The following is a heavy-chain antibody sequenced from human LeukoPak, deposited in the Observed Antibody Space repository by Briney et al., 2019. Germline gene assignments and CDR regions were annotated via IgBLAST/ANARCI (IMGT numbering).Heavy chain of an antibody. Sequence: ASVKVSCKASGYTFTGYHIHWVRQAPGQGLEWMGRINPYSGDTNFAQKFQGRVTMTRDTSISTAYMELSRLRSDDTAVYYCARDLRRSPYSGSYTKEREQESLFDYWGQGTLVTVSS. CDR3: ARDLRRSPYSGSYTKEREQESLFDY. D-gene: IGHD1-26*01. V-gene: IGHV1-2*06. CDR1: GYTFTGYH. J-gene: IGHJ4*02. CDR2: INPYSGDT.